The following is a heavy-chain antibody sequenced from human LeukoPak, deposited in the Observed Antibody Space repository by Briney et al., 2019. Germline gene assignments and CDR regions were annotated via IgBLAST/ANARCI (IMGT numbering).Heavy chain of an antibody. D-gene: IGHD3-22*01. CDR2: ISYDGSNK. Sequence: GGSLRLSCAASGSTFSSYGMPWVRQAPGKGLEWVAVISYDGSNKYYADSVKGRFTISRDNSKNTLYLQMNSLRAEDTAVYYCAKGNYYYDSSGYYSFFDYWGQGTLVTVSS. J-gene: IGHJ4*02. CDR1: GSTFSSYG. CDR3: AKGNYYYDSSGYYSFFDY. V-gene: IGHV3-30*18.